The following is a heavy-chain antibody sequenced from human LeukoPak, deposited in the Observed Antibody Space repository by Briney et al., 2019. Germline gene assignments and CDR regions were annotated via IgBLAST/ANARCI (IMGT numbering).Heavy chain of an antibody. CDR3: ASGEGAASRGVPDY. V-gene: IGHV4-4*02. J-gene: IGHJ4*02. Sequence: SETLSLTCAVSGGSISSSNWWSWVRQPPGKGLEWIGEIYHSGSTNYNPSLKSRVTISVDKSKNQFSLKLSSVTAADTAVYYCASGEGAASRGVPDYWGQGTLVTVSS. CDR1: GGSISSSNW. CDR2: IYHSGST. D-gene: IGHD2-15*01.